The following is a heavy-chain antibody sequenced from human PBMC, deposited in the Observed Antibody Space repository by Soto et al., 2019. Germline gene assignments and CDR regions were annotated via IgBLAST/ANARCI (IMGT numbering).Heavy chain of an antibody. CDR2: IYYSGST. D-gene: IGHD3-3*01. Sequence: PSETLSLTCTVSGGSISSRSYYWGWIRQPPGKGLEWIGSIYYSGSTYYNPSLKSRVTISVDTSKNQFSLKLSSVTAADTAVYYCARGRQDFCSGSVVDTWFDPWGQGTLVTVSS. CDR3: ARGRQDFCSGSVVDTWFDP. CDR1: GGSISSRSYY. V-gene: IGHV4-39*01. J-gene: IGHJ5*02.